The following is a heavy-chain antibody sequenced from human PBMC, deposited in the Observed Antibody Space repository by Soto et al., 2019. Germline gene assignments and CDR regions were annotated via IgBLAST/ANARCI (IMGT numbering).Heavy chain of an antibody. J-gene: IGHJ3*02. CDR3: AKNKDDILTGYYSTGAFDI. D-gene: IGHD3-9*01. V-gene: IGHV3-23*01. Sequence: PGGSLRLSCAASGFTFSSYAMSWVRQAPGKGLEWVSAISGSGGSTYYADSVKGRFTISRDNSKNTLYLQMNSLRAEDTAVYYCAKNKDDILTGYYSTGAFDIWGQGTMVTVSS. CDR2: ISGSGGST. CDR1: GFTFSSYA.